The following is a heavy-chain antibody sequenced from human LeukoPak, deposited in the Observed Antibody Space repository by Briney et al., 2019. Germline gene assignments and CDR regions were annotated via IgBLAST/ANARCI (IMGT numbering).Heavy chain of an antibody. CDR3: ARPYYDSSSYYYHWFDP. CDR1: GYTFTGYY. D-gene: IGHD3-22*01. CDR2: INPNSGGT. J-gene: IGHJ5*02. V-gene: IGHV1-2*02. Sequence: GASVKVSCKASGYTFTGYYMHWVRQAPGQGLEWMGWINPNSGGTNYAQKFQGRVTMTRDTSISTAYMELSRLRSDDTAVYYCARPYYDSSSYYYHWFDPWGQGTLVTVSS.